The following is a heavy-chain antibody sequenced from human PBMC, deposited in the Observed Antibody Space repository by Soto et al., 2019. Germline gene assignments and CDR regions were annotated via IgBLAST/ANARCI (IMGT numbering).Heavy chain of an antibody. CDR3: ARDQIVVVPAAESRKNWFDP. CDR2: INHSGST. V-gene: IGHV4-34*01. J-gene: IGHJ5*02. Sequence: SETLSLTCAVYGGSFSGYYWSWIRQPPGKGLEWIGEINHSGSTNYNPSLKSRVTISVDTSKNQFSLKLSSVTAADTAVYYCARDQIVVVPAAESRKNWFDPWGQGTLVTVSS. D-gene: IGHD2-2*01. CDR1: GGSFSGYY.